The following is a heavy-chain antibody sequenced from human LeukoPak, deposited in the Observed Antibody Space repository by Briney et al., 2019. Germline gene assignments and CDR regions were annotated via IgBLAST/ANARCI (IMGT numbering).Heavy chain of an antibody. Sequence: PGGSLRLSCAASGFTVSSNYMSWVRQAPGKGLEWVSVIYSGGSTYYADSVKGRFTISRDNSKNTLYLQMNSLRAEDTAVYYCARERPVLRYFDWGQGTLVTVSS. V-gene: IGHV3-66*01. CDR3: ARERPVLRYFD. CDR2: IYSGGST. D-gene: IGHD3-9*01. J-gene: IGHJ4*02. CDR1: GFTVSSNY.